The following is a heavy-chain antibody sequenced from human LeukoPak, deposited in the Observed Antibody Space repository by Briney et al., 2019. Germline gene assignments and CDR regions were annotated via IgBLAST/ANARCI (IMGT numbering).Heavy chain of an antibody. Sequence: GGSLRLSCAASGFTFSSYSMNWVRQAPGKGLEWVSYISTGGSTIYYADSVKGRFTASRDNAKNSLYLQMYSLRDEDTAVYYCARVRGFYASGSYLDYWGQGALVIVSS. CDR3: ARVRGFYASGSYLDY. D-gene: IGHD3-10*01. J-gene: IGHJ4*02. CDR2: ISTGGSTI. CDR1: GFTFSSYS. V-gene: IGHV3-48*02.